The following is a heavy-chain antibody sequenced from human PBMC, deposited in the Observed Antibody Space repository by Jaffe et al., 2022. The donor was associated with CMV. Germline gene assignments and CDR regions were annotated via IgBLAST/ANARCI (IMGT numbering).Heavy chain of an antibody. CDR3: ARHEPYAYGDYHPHWYFDL. V-gene: IGHV4-59*08. CDR1: GGSISSYY. D-gene: IGHD4-17*01. CDR2: IYYSGST. Sequence: QVQLQESGPGLVKPSETLSLTCTVSGGSISSYYWSWIRQPPGKGLEWIGYIYYSGSTNYNPSLKSRVTISVDTSKNQFSLKLSSVTAADTAVYYCARHEPYAYGDYHPHWYFDLWGRGTLVTVSS. J-gene: IGHJ2*01.